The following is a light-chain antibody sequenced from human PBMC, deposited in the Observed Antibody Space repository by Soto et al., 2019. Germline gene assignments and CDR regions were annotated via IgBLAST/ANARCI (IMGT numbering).Light chain of an antibody. Sequence: EIVLTQSPGTLSLSPGERATLSCRASQTVSSNYLAWYQQKPDQAPRLLIYGASSRATGIPDRFSGSGSGTDFTLTISRLEPEDVAVYYCQHYDGSLTFGGGTKVEIK. CDR3: QHYDGSLT. CDR2: GAS. V-gene: IGKV3-20*01. J-gene: IGKJ4*02. CDR1: QTVSSNY.